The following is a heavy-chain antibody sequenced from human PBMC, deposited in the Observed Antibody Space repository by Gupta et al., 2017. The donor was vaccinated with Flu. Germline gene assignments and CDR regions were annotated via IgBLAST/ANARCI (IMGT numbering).Heavy chain of an antibody. Sequence: QVHLQASGPGLVKPSATLSLTCNVSGGSISSFYWSWIRQPPGKGLEWIGFIYYSGGTYYNPSLKSRVTMSIDTSKNQFSLKLSYVNAADTAVYYGSRDRGSFLNYFYYYGMDGWGQGTTFTVSS. CDR2: IYYSGGT. J-gene: IGHJ6*02. CDR1: GGSISSFY. CDR3: SRDRGSFLNYFYYYGMDG. D-gene: IGHD1-26*01. V-gene: IGHV4-59*01.